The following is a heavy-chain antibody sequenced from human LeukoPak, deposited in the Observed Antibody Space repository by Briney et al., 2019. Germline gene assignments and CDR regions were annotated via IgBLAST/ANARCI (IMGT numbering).Heavy chain of an antibody. CDR1: GFTFSDYY. J-gene: IGHJ4*02. CDR3: ATSNIAARDY. Sequence: GGSLRLSCAASGFTFSDYYMSWIRQAPGKGLEWVSYISSSGRTIYYADSVKGRFTISRDNSKNSLYLQMNSLRAEDTAVYYCATSNIAARDYWGQGTLVTVPS. D-gene: IGHD6-6*01. V-gene: IGHV3-11*01. CDR2: ISSSGRTI.